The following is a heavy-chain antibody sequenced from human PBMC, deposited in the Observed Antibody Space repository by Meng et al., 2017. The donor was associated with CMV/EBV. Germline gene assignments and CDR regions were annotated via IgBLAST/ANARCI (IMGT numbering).Heavy chain of an antibody. CDR2: ISAYNGNT. Sequence: VRLVQSGAGVKKPGARGKVSCKASGYTFTSYGISWVRQAPGKGLEWMGWISAYNGNTNYAQKLQGRVTMTTDTSTSTAYMELRSLRSDDTAVYYCATDILTHFDYWGQGTLVTVSS. CDR3: ATDILTHFDY. CDR1: GYTFTSYG. J-gene: IGHJ4*02. D-gene: IGHD3-9*01. V-gene: IGHV1-18*01.